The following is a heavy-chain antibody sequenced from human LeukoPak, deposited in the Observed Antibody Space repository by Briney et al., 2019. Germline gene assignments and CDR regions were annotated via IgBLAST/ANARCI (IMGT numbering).Heavy chain of an antibody. D-gene: IGHD6-13*01. CDR3: AKDMGFQVSIAADY. CDR2: ISGSGGST. V-gene: IGHV3-23*01. CDR1: GFTFSSYA. Sequence: PGGSLRLSCAASGFTFSSYAMSWVRQAPGKGLEWVSAISGSGGSTYYADSVKGRFTISRDNSKNTLYLQMNSLRAEDTALYYCAKDMGFQVSIAADYWGQGTLVTVSS. J-gene: IGHJ4*02.